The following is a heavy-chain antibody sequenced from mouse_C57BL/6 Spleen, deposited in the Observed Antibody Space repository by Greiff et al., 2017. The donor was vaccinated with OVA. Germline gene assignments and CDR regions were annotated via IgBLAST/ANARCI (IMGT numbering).Heavy chain of an antibody. V-gene: IGHV7-3*01. CDR1: GFTFTDYY. Sequence: EVQLVESGGGLVQPGGSLSLSCAASGFTFTDYYMSWVRQPPGKALEWLGFIRNKANGYTTEYSASVKGRFTISRDNSQSILYLQMNALRAEDSATYYCARYKVVPYWYFDVWGTGTTVTVSS. D-gene: IGHD5-1*01. J-gene: IGHJ1*03. CDR2: IRNKANGYTT. CDR3: ARYKVVPYWYFDV.